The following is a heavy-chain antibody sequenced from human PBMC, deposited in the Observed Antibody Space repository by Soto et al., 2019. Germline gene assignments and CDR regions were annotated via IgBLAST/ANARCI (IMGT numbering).Heavy chain of an antibody. CDR2: IYYSGYT. V-gene: IGHV4-39*01. D-gene: IGHD6-13*01. Sequence: SETLSLTCTVSGGSISSTTYYWGWIRQPPGKGLEWIGSIYYSGYTYYNPSLKNRVTISVDTSKNQFSLKLTSVTAADTAMYYCARPVGVEQQLVHDALDIWGQGTLVTVSS. J-gene: IGHJ3*02. CDR3: ARPVGVEQQLVHDALDI. CDR1: GGSISSTTYY.